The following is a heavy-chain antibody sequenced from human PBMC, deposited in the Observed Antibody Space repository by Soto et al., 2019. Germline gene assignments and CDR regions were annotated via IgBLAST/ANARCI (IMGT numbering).Heavy chain of an antibody. CDR3: AADALGYCSSTSCYGYYMDV. Sequence: ASVKVSCKASGFTFTSSAMQWVRQARGQRLEWIGWIVVGSGNTNYAQKFQERVTITRDMSTSTAYMELSSLRSEDTAVYYCAADALGYCSSTSCYGYYMDVWGKGTTVTVSS. D-gene: IGHD2-2*01. CDR1: GFTFTSSA. V-gene: IGHV1-58*02. CDR2: IVVGSGNT. J-gene: IGHJ6*03.